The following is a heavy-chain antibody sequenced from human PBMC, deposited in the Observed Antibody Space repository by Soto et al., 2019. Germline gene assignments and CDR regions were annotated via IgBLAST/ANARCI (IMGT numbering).Heavy chain of an antibody. D-gene: IGHD3-10*01. CDR1: GGSFSGYY. Sequence: SETLSLTCAVYGGSFSGYYWSWIRRPPGKGLEWIGEINHSGSTNYNPSLKSRVTISVDTSKNQFSLKPSSVTAADTAVYYCARAGTNMVQFDYWGQGTLVTVSS. V-gene: IGHV4-34*01. CDR3: ARAGTNMVQFDY. J-gene: IGHJ4*02. CDR2: INHSGST.